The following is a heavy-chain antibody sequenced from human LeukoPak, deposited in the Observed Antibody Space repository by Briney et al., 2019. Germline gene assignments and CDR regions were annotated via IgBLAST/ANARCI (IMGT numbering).Heavy chain of an antibody. J-gene: IGHJ6*02. CDR1: GFTFSSFG. CDR2: ISGTGGTT. D-gene: IGHD4-11*01. V-gene: IGHV3-23*01. CDR3: AKDLSSNYYYYYGMDV. Sequence: QTGGSLRLSCAVSGFTFSSFGMNWVRQAPGKGLEWVSVISGTGGTTDYADSVKGRFTISRGNSKNTLYLQMNSLRAEDTAVYYCAKDLSSNYYYYYGMDVWGQGTTVTVSS.